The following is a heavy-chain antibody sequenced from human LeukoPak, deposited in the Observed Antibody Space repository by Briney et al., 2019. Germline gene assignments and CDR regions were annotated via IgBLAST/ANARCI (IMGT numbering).Heavy chain of an antibody. CDR1: GYTFTSYY. J-gene: IGHJ4*02. V-gene: IGHV1-46*01. CDR3: ARAIAVAGTCFDY. Sequence: GASVKVSCKAPGYTFTSYYMHWVRQAPGQGLEWMGIINPSGGSTSYPQKFQGRVTMTRDTSTSTVYMELSSLRSEDTAVYYCARAIAVAGTCFDYWGQGTLVTVSS. D-gene: IGHD6-19*01. CDR2: INPSGGST.